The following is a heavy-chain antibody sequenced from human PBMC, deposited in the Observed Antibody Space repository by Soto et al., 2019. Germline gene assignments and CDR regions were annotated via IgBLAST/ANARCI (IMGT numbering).Heavy chain of an antibody. D-gene: IGHD1-1*01. CDR2: MNPNTGNS. J-gene: IGHJ4*02. CDR3: ARRAETNGWNGFGADKYYFDF. V-gene: IGHV1-8*01. CDR1: GYTFTSYD. Sequence: ASVKVSCKASGYTFTSYDIYWVRQATGQGLEWMGWMNPNTGNSGYAQKFQGRVTMTSDTSISTAHMELSSLRSDDTAVYYCARRAETNGWNGFGADKYYFDFWGQGTLVRVSS.